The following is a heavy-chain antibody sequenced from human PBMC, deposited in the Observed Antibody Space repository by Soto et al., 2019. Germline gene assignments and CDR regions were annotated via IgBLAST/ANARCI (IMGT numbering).Heavy chain of an antibody. CDR1: GYTFTSYF. CDR2: INPSGGST. D-gene: IGHD6-19*01. J-gene: IGHJ4*02. V-gene: IGHV1-46*01. CDR3: ARDGTGIAVAGFYFDY. Sequence: ASVKVSCKASGYTFTSYFMHWVRQAPGQGLEWMGIINPSGGSTSYAQKFQGRVTMTRDTSTSTVYMELSSLRSEDTAVYYCARDGTGIAVAGFYFDYWGQGTLVTVSS.